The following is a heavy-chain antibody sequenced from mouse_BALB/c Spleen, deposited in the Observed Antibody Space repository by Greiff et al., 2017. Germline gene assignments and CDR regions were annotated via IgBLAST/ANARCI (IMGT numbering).Heavy chain of an antibody. CDR1: GFNIKDYY. CDR3: TRHDGYFDV. V-gene: IGHV1S16*01. J-gene: IGHJ1*01. D-gene: IGHD3-1*01. CDR2: INPSNGGT. Sequence: QVQLQQSGAELVRSGASVKLSCTASGFNIKDYYMYWVKQRPGQGLEWIGGINPSNGGTNFNEKFKSKATLTVDKSSSTAYMQLSSLTSEDSAVYYCTRHDGYFDVWGAGTTVTVSS.